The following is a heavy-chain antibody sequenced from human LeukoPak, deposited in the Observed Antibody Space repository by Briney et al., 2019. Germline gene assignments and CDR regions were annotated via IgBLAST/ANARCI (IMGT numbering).Heavy chain of an antibody. V-gene: IGHV3-23*01. D-gene: IGHD2-8*02. Sequence: GGSLRLSCAASGFTFSSYAMSWVRQAPGKGLEWVSGISGSGGSTYYADSVRGRFTISRDNSKSTLSLQMNSLRAEDTAIYYCATYRQVLLPFESWGQGTLVTVSS. CDR1: GFTFSSYA. J-gene: IGHJ4*02. CDR3: ATYRQVLLPFES. CDR2: ISGSGGST.